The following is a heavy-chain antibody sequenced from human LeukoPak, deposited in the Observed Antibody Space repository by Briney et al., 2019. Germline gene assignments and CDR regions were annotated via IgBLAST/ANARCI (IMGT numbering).Heavy chain of an antibody. CDR3: ARRLNYPRAAFDI. Sequence: SETLSLTCTVSGGSISSYYWSWIRQPPGKGLEWIGYIYYSGSTNYNPSLKSRVTISVDTSKNQSSLKLSSVTAADTAVYYCARRLNYPRAAFDIWGQGTMVTVSS. J-gene: IGHJ3*02. CDR1: GGSISSYY. D-gene: IGHD4-11*01. CDR2: IYYSGST. V-gene: IGHV4-59*08.